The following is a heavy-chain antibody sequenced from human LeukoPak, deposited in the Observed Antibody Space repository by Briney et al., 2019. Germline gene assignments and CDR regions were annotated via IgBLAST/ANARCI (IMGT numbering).Heavy chain of an antibody. Sequence: PSETLSLTCAVSGGSISSNNWWGWVRQPPGKGLEWIGEIYHSGSPNYNPSLKSRVTISVDKSRNHFSLNLSSVTAADTAVYYCARSNRDAFDIWGQGTMVTVSS. CDR2: IYHSGSP. CDR1: GGSISSNNW. J-gene: IGHJ3*02. V-gene: IGHV4-4*02. D-gene: IGHD1-14*01. CDR3: ARSNRDAFDI.